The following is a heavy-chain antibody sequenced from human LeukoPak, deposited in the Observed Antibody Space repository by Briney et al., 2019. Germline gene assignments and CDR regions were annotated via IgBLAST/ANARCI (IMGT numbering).Heavy chain of an antibody. V-gene: IGHV3-9*03. J-gene: IGHJ4*02. CDR3: ARGKWELKQLFDY. Sequence: GGSLRLSCAASGFTFDDYAMHWVRQVPGKGLEWVSGISWNSGSIGYADSVKGRFTISRDNAKNSLYLQMNSLRAEDMALYYCARGKWELKQLFDYWGQGTLVTVSS. D-gene: IGHD1-26*01. CDR1: GFTFDDYA. CDR2: ISWNSGSI.